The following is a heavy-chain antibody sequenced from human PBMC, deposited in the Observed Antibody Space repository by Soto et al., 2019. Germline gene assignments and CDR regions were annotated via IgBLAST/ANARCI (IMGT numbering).Heavy chain of an antibody. CDR2: INHSGST. V-gene: IGHV4-34*01. J-gene: IGHJ4*02. Sequence: PSETLSLTCAVYGGSFSGYDWSWIRQPPGKGLEWIGEINHSGSTNYNPSLKTRVTISVDTSKNQFSLKLSSVTAADTAVYYCARGPRITIFGVAKGKYYFDYWGQGTLVTVSS. CDR3: ARGPRITIFGVAKGKYYFDY. D-gene: IGHD3-3*01. CDR1: GGSFSGYD.